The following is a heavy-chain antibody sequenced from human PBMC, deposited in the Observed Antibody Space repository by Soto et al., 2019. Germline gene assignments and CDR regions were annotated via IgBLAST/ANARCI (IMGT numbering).Heavy chain of an antibody. Sequence: ASVKVSCEASGYTLTYRYLHCVRQAPGQALEWMGWITPFNGNTNYAQKFQDRVTITRDRSMSTAYMELSSLRSEDTAMYYCARSGIQLELGYWGQGTLVTVSS. V-gene: IGHV1-45*02. D-gene: IGHD5-18*01. J-gene: IGHJ4*02. CDR1: GYTLTYRY. CDR3: ARSGIQLELGY. CDR2: ITPFNGNT.